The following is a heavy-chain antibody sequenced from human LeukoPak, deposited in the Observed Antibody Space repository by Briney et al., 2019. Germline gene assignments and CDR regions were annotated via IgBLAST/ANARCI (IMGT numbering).Heavy chain of an antibody. CDR1: GFTFSSYA. J-gene: IGHJ6*03. CDR2: ISGSGGST. CDR3: VRDRSLGSQYYYYIDV. D-gene: IGHD2/OR15-2a*01. V-gene: IGHV3-23*01. Sequence: PGGSLRLSCAASGFTFSSYAMSWVRQAPGKGLEWVSAISGSGGSTYYADSVKGRFTISRDNAKNSLYLQMNSLTAEDTAVYYCVRDRSLGSQYYYYIDVWGKGTTVTVPS.